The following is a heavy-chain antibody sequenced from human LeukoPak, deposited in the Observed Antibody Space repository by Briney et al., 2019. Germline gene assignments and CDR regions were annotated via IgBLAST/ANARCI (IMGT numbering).Heavy chain of an antibody. CDR2: INDSGGST. CDR1: GFTFSSYA. CDR3: AKGRSRGVIADGDY. J-gene: IGHJ4*02. D-gene: IGHD3-16*02. Sequence: PGGSLRLSCAASGFTFSSYAMSWVRQAPGKGLEWVSTINDSGGSTYYADSVKGRFTISRDNSKNTLYLQMNSLRAEDTAVYYCAKGRSRGVIADGDYWGQGTLVTVSS. V-gene: IGHV3-23*01.